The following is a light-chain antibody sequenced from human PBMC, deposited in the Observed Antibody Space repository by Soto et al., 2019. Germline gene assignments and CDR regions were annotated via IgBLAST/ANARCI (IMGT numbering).Light chain of an antibody. CDR3: QQRSNWPPIT. CDR2: DAS. Sequence: EIVLTQSPDTLSLSPGESATLTCRASQSVKTFLVWYQQRPGQATRLIIYDASHRAAGIPARFSGSGFGTDFTLTISSLEPEDAAVYYCQQRSNWPPITFGQGTRLEI. CDR1: QSVKTF. J-gene: IGKJ5*01. V-gene: IGKV3-11*01.